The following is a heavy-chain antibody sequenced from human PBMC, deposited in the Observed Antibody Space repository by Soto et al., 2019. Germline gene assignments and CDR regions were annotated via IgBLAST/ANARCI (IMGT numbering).Heavy chain of an antibody. J-gene: IGHJ3*02. CDR3: ARQKVKYSSGWYGPTYAFDI. Sequence: SEALSLTCTVSGGCISSYYCSWIRQPPGKGLEWIGYIYYSGSTNYNPSLKSRVTISVDTSKNQFSLKLSSVTAADTAVYYCARQKVKYSSGWYGPTYAFDIWGQGTMVTVSS. CDR1: GGCISSYY. V-gene: IGHV4-59*08. D-gene: IGHD6-19*01. CDR2: IYYSGST.